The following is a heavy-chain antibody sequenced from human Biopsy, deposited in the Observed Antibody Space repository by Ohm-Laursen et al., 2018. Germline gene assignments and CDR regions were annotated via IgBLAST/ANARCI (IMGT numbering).Heavy chain of an antibody. J-gene: IGHJ6*02. CDR3: ARDGAAGYGLDV. CDR2: IWYDGRRQ. D-gene: IGHD6-25*01. Sequence: SLRLSCAASGFTFSSYGMHWVRQAPGKGLEWVAVIWYDGRRQYYADSVKGRFTISRDNSKNTLYLQMNSLRAEDTAVYYCARDGAAGYGLDVWGQGTTVTVSS. CDR1: GFTFSSYG. V-gene: IGHV3-33*01.